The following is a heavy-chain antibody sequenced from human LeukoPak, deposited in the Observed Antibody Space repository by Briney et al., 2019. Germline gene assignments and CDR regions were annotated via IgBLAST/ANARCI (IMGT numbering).Heavy chain of an antibody. CDR3: AKESRYYNGSGSFSSQFDY. J-gene: IGHJ4*02. CDR1: GFTFSGYA. Sequence: PGGSLRLSCAASGFTFSGYAMSWVRQAPGKGLEWVSTISGSGVSTYYADSVKGRFTSSRDNSKNTLYLQMNNLRAEDTAVYYRAKESRYYNGSGSFSSQFDYWGQGNLVTVSS. V-gene: IGHV3-23*01. D-gene: IGHD3-10*01. CDR2: ISGSGVST.